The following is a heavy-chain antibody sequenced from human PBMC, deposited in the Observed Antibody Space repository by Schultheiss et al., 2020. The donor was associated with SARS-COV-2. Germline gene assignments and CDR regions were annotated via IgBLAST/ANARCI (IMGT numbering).Heavy chain of an antibody. V-gene: IGHV3-30*03. CDR3: ARDRSIAARRYYYYYGMDV. Sequence: GGSLRLSCAASGFTFSSYGMHWVRQAPGKGLEWVAVISYDGSNKYYADSVKGRFTISRDNSKNTLYLQMNSLRAEDTAVYYCARDRSIAARRYYYYYGMDVWGQGTTVTVSS. CDR1: GFTFSSYG. J-gene: IGHJ6*02. CDR2: ISYDGSNK. D-gene: IGHD6-6*01.